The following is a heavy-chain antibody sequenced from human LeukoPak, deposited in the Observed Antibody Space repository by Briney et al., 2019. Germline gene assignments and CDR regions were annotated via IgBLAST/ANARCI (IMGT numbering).Heavy chain of an antibody. J-gene: IGHJ4*02. CDR3: ARGSLVQAAPGIKPFDY. CDR1: GFTFSSYW. CDR2: IKRDGSEK. V-gene: IGHV3-7*01. Sequence: GGSLRLSCAASGFTFSSYWMSWVRQAPGKGLEWVANIKRDGSEKYYVDSVKGRFTISRDNAKNSLYLQMNSLRAEDTAVYYCARGSLVQAAPGIKPFDYWGQGTLVTVSS. D-gene: IGHD2-2*01.